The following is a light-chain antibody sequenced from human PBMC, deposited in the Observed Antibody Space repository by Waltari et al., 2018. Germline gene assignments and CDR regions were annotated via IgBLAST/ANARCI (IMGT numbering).Light chain of an antibody. CDR2: YDS. CDR3: QVWDANTDPGV. J-gene: IGLJ1*01. CDR1: NIESKS. V-gene: IGLV3-21*01. Sequence: SYVLTPPPSVSVAPGEPARLTCGGNNIESKSVHWYRQRPGQAPVLVISYDSDRPSGIPDRLSGSNSGNTATLTISRVEAGDEADYYCQVWDANTDPGVFGTGTEVTVL.